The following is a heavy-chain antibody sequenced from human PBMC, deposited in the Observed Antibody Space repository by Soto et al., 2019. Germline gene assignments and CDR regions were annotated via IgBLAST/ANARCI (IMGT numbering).Heavy chain of an antibody. CDR3: AHSGWGSYCPFDY. V-gene: IGHV2-5*02. D-gene: IGHD3-10*01. Sequence: QITLKESGPTLVKPTQTLTLTCTFSGFSLSTSGVGVAWIRQPPGKALEWLALIYWDDDKRYRSSLKSRLSNTTHTPKTQVALKTSNIDPLETGPHYFAHSGWGSYCPFDYWAKGPLVTAAS. J-gene: IGHJ4*02. CDR1: GFSLSTSGVG. CDR2: IYWDDDK.